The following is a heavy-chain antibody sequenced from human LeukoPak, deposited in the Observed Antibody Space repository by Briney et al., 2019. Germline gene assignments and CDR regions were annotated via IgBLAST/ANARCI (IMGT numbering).Heavy chain of an antibody. J-gene: IGHJ4*02. V-gene: IGHV3-30*02. CDR3: AKERKTYFYDTSGYPIDY. CDR1: GFTFSSYG. CDR2: IRYDGTNK. Sequence: GPLRLSCAASGFTFSSYGIHWVRQAPGKGLEWVAFIRYDGTNKYYAASVKGRFTISRDNSKNTLYLQMNSLRAEDTAVYYCAKERKTYFYDTSGYPIDYWGQGTLVTVSS. D-gene: IGHD3-22*01.